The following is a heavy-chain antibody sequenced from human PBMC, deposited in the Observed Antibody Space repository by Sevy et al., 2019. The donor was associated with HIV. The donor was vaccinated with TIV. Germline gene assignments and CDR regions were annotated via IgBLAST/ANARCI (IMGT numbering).Heavy chain of an antibody. J-gene: IGHJ3*02. CDR3: AKETDAFDI. CDR1: GFTISTYT. Sequence: GGSLRLSCAASGFTISTYTMYWVRQPPGKGLEWVAFVHFDGTIIYTEDSVKGRFTISRDNSKNTLYLQMNSLRAEDTAVYYCAKETDAFDIWGQGTTVTVSS. CDR2: VHFDGTII. V-gene: IGHV3-30*02.